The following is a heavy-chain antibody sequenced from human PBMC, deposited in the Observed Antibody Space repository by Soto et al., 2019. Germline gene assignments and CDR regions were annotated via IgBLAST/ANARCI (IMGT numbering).Heavy chain of an antibody. CDR3: AREGDLGIVATIGDYYYYYGMDV. V-gene: IGHV3-48*03. CDR1: GFTFSSYE. CDR2: ISSSGSTI. D-gene: IGHD5-12*01. Sequence: EVQLVESGGGLVQPGGSLRLSCAASGFTFSSYEMNWVRQAPGKGLEWVSYISSSGSTIYYADSVKGRFTISRDNAKNSLYLQMNSLRAEDTAVYYCAREGDLGIVATIGDYYYYYGMDVWGQGTTVTVSS. J-gene: IGHJ6*02.